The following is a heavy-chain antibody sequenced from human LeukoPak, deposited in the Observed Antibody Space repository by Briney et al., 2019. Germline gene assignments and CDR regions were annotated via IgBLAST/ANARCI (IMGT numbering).Heavy chain of an antibody. D-gene: IGHD6-19*01. Sequence: GSSVKVSCTASGGTFSSYAISWVRQAPGQGLEWMGGIIPIFGTANYAQKFQDRVTITRDTSASTAYMELSSLRSEDTAVYYCARDQGDSRGWYRDFDYWGQGTLVTVSS. J-gene: IGHJ4*02. CDR3: ARDQGDSRGWYRDFDY. CDR1: GGTFSSYA. CDR2: IIPIFGTA. V-gene: IGHV1-69*05.